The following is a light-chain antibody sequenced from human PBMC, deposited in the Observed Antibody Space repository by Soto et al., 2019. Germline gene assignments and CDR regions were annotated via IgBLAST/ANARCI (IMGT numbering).Light chain of an antibody. J-gene: IGLJ1*01. CDR2: AVS. CDR3: SSSTGTTTHHV. Sequence: QSALTQPASVSGSPGQSITISCTGTSSGIGDYNFVSWYQQYPGKAPKLVIFAVSSRPSGVSHRFSGSKSGNTASLTISGLXAEDEADYYCSSSTGTTTHHVFGTGTKVTVL. V-gene: IGLV2-14*01. CDR1: SSGIGDYNF.